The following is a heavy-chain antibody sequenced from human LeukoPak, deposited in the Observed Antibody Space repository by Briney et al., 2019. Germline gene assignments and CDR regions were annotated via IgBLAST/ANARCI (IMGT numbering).Heavy chain of an antibody. CDR1: GGSISSYY. CDR3: ARFYPSHYDSSGYDYFDY. J-gene: IGHJ4*02. CDR2: IYTSGST. Sequence: ETLSLTCTVSGGSISSYYWSWIRQPAGKGLEWIGRIYTSGSTNYNPSLKSRVTMSVDTSKNQFSLKLSSVTAADTAVYYCARFYPSHYDSSGYDYFDYWGQGTLVTVSS. V-gene: IGHV4-4*07. D-gene: IGHD3-22*01.